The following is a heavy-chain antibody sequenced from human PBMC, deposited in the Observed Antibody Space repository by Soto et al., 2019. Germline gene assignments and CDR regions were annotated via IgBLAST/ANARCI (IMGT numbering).Heavy chain of an antibody. J-gene: IGHJ6*03. Sequence: SETLSLTCTVSGGSISSGGYYWSWIRQHPGKGLEWIGYIYYSGSTYYNPSLKSRVTISVDTSKNQFSLKLSSVTAADTAVYYCARAGAGTDYYYMDVWGKGTTVTVSS. CDR2: IYYSGST. V-gene: IGHV4-31*03. CDR3: ARAGAGTDYYYMDV. CDR1: GGSISSGGYY. D-gene: IGHD6-13*01.